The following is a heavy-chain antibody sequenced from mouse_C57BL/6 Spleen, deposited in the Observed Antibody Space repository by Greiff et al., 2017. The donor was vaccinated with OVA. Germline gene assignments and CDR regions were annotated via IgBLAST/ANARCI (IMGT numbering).Heavy chain of an antibody. D-gene: IGHD1-3*01. V-gene: IGHV3-6*01. CDR2: ISYDGSN. Sequence: DAQLQESGPGLVKPSQSLSLTCSVTGYSITSGYYWNWIRQFPGNKLEWMGYISYDGSNNYNPSLKNRISITRDTSKNQFFLKLNSVTTEDTATYYWARTEWERVAWFAYWGQGTLVTVSA. CDR1: GYSITSGYY. J-gene: IGHJ3*01. CDR3: ARTEWERVAWFAY.